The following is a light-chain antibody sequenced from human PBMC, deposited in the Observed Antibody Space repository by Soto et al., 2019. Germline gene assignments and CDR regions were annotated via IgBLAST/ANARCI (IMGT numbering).Light chain of an antibody. J-gene: IGKJ1*01. CDR3: QQYGSLPRT. CDR2: VAS. CDR1: QSVSSGY. V-gene: IGKV3-20*01. Sequence: EIVLTQSPGTLSLSPGERATLSCRASQSVSSGYLAWYQQKPGQAPRLLIYVASNRATGIPDRFSGSGSETDFTLTISRLEPEDFAVYYCQQYGSLPRTFGQGTKVEIK.